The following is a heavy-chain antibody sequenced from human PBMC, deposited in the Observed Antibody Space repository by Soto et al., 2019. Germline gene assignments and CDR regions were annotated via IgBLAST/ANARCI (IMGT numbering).Heavy chain of an antibody. V-gene: IGHV4-34*01. CDR3: ARVRYPINYDY. J-gene: IGHJ4*02. D-gene: IGHD1-20*01. CDR2: INHSGST. Sequence: SERLSLTCAVYGGSFSGYYWSWIRQPPGKGLEWIGEINHSGSTNYNPSLKSRVTISVDTSKNQFSLKLSSVTAADTAVYYCARVRYPINYDYWGQGTLVTVSS. CDR1: GGSFSGYY.